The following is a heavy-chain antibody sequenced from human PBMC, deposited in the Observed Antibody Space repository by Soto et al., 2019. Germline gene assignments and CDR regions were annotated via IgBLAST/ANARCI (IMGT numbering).Heavy chain of an antibody. CDR2: IWSAGLT. J-gene: IGHJ5*02. D-gene: IGHD2-15*01. Sequence: PGGSLRLSCAASGFTVSSKYMNWVRQAPGKGLEWVSIIWSAGLTYYADSVRGRFTISRDISKNILFLQMNNLRAEDSAIYYCARELPPDLWSQGTLVTVSS. CDR1: GFTVSSKY. V-gene: IGHV3-53*01. CDR3: ARELPPDL.